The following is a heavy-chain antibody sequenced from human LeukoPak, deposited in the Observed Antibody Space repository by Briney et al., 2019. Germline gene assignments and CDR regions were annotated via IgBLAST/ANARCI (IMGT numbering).Heavy chain of an antibody. CDR1: GFTFSSYG. J-gene: IGHJ4*02. CDR3: AKDRPNYYHISGSYYKRNGDY. D-gene: IGHD3-22*01. Sequence: TGGSLRLSCAASGFTFSSYGMHWVRQAPGKGLEWVAFIRYDGSNKYYADSVKGRFTISRDNSKNTLYLQMSGLRAEDTALYYCAKDRPNYYHISGSYYKRNGDYWGRGTLVTVSS. CDR2: IRYDGSNK. V-gene: IGHV3-30*02.